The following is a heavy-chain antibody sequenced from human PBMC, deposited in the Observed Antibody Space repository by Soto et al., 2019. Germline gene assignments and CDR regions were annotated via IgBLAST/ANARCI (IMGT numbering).Heavy chain of an antibody. J-gene: IGHJ4*02. CDR3: VRYCSTTLCNGVATRTFED. D-gene: IGHD5-12*01. Sequence: PGGSLRLSCVASRFTFSTYEMHWVRQAPGKGLEWVSYISSGGSTVYYADSVKGRFTISRDNTRNSLYLQMNSLRDEDTALYYCVRYCSTTLCNGVATRTFEDWGQGTLVTVSS. CDR1: RFTFSTYE. CDR2: ISSGGSTV. V-gene: IGHV3-48*03.